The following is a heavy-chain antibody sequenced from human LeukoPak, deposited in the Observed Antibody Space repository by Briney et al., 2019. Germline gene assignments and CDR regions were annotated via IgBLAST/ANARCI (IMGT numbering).Heavy chain of an antibody. CDR3: ARGLRYYYYYMDV. Sequence: SETLSLTCTVSGGSMTNYYWNWIRQPPGKGLEWIGYISASGTTNYNPSLTSRVTISVDTSKNQFSLKLSSVTAADTAVYYCARGLRYYYYYMDVWGKGTTVTVSS. CDR2: ISASGTT. J-gene: IGHJ6*03. V-gene: IGHV4-4*09. CDR1: GGSMTNYY.